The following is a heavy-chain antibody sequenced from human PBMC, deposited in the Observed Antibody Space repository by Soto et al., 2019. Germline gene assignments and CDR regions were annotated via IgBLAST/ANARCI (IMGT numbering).Heavy chain of an antibody. Sequence: GGSLRLSCAASGFTFSSYAMSWVRQAPGKGLEWVSAISGSGGSTYYADSVKGRFTISRDNSKNTLYLQMNSLRAEDTAVYYCAKFYGDYETYYYYYYMDVWGKGTTVTVSS. D-gene: IGHD4-17*01. J-gene: IGHJ6*03. CDR1: GFTFSSYA. V-gene: IGHV3-23*01. CDR2: ISGSGGST. CDR3: AKFYGDYETYYYYYYMDV.